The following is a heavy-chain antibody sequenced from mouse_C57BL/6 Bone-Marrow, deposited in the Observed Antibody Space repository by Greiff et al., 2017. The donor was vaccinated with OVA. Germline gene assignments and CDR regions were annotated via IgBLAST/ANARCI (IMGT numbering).Heavy chain of an antibody. CDR2: INPYNGGT. V-gene: IGHV1-19*01. Sequence: EVQLQQSGPVLVKPGASVKMSCKASGYTFTDYYMNWVKQSHGKSLEWIGVINPYNGGTSYNQKFKGKATLTVDKSSSTAYMELNSLTSEDSAVYYCAREGGGEGTWFAYWGQGTLVTVSA. J-gene: IGHJ3*01. CDR1: GYTFTDYY. CDR3: AREGGGEGTWFAY.